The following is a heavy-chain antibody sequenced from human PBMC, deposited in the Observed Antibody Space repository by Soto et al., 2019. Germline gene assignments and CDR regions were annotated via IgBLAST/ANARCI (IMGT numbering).Heavy chain of an antibody. CDR3: AKNGQPPYYYYGLDV. J-gene: IGHJ6*02. D-gene: IGHD2-8*01. V-gene: IGHV1-18*01. CDR2: ISGYNGDT. CDR1: GYTFTRYG. Sequence: GASVTVSCKASGYTFTRYGIRWVRQAPEQGLEWMGWISGYNGDTNYAQKFQGRVSMTIDTSTTTAYMELRSLRSDDTAVYYCAKNGQPPYYYYGLDVWGQGTKVTVSS.